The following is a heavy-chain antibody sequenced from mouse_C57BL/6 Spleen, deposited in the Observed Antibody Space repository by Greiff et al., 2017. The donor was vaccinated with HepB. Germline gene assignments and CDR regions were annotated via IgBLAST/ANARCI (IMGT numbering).Heavy chain of an antibody. V-gene: IGHV5-4*01. J-gene: IGHJ2*01. CDR3: PRDRVYYSNYVPFDY. Sequence: EVMLVESGGGLVKPGGSLKLSCAASGFTFSSYAMSWVRQTPEKRLEWVATISDGGSYTYYPDNVKGRFTISRDNAKNNLYLQMSHLKSEDTAMYYCPRDRVYYSNYVPFDYWGQGTTLTVSS. CDR1: GFTFSSYA. D-gene: IGHD2-5*01. CDR2: ISDGGSYT.